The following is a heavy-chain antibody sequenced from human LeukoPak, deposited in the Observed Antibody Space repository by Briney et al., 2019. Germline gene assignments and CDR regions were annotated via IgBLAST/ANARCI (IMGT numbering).Heavy chain of an antibody. D-gene: IGHD3-10*01. J-gene: IGHJ4*02. V-gene: IGHV4-59*01. CDR1: GGSISSYY. CDR3: AAYGSGSYLAY. Sequence: PSETLSLTCTVSGGSISSYYWSWIRQPPGKGLEWIGYIYYSGSTNYNPSLKSRVTIPVDTSKNQFSLKLSSVTAADTAVYYCAAYGSGSYLAYWGQGTLVTVSS. CDR2: IYYSGST.